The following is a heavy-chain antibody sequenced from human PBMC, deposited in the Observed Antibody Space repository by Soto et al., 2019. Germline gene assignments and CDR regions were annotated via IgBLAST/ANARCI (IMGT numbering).Heavy chain of an antibody. CDR2: VYYSGST. J-gene: IGHJ4*02. V-gene: IGHV4-59*01. CDR1: GGSISGYY. CDR3: AKYRRTEADGYTLDF. D-gene: IGHD5-12*01. Sequence: PSETLSLTCTISGGSISGYYWSWIRQPPGKGLEWIGYVYYSGSTNYNPSLESRVTISIDTSKNQFSLKLTSETAADTAVYYCAKYRRTEADGYTLDFWGQGTLVTVSS.